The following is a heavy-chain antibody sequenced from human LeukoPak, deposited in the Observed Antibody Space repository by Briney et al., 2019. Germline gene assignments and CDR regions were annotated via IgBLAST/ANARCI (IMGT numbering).Heavy chain of an antibody. CDR1: GCTFTSYY. D-gene: IGHD3-22*01. J-gene: IGHJ6*03. V-gene: IGHV1-46*01. Sequence: GASVKVSCKASGCTFTSYYIHWVRQAPGQGLEWMGLINPSGGSTNYAQKFQGRVTMTSDMSTSTVYMELSSLRSEDTAVYYCARSSGSYSSLFYMHVWGKGTTVTVSS. CDR3: ARSSGSYSSLFYMHV. CDR2: INPSGGST.